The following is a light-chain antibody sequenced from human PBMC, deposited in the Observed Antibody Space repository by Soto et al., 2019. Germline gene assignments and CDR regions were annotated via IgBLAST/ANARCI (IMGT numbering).Light chain of an antibody. V-gene: IGLV1-47*01. CDR1: SSNIGSDY. Sequence: QSVLTQPPSVSGTPGQRGTISCSGSSSNIGSDYVYWFQQLPGTAHKVLIYRNNQRPSGVPDRFSGSKSGTSASLAISGLRSEDEADYYCAAWDDSLSGRVFGGGTQLTVL. CDR2: RNN. CDR3: AAWDDSLSGRV. J-gene: IGLJ3*02.